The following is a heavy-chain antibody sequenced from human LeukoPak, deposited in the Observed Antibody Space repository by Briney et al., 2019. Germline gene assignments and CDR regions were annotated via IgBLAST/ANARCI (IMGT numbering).Heavy chain of an antibody. V-gene: IGHV4-38-2*01. Sequence: SETLSLTCAVSGYSISSGYYWGWIRQPPGKGLEWIGSIYHSGSTYYNPSLKSRVTISVDTSKNQFSLKLSSVIAADTAVYYCARHSSGSYCTILYYYYYYMDVWGEGTTVTVSS. D-gene: IGHD3-10*01. CDR3: ARHSSGSYCTILYYYYYYMDV. J-gene: IGHJ6*03. CDR2: IYHSGST. CDR1: GYSISSGYY.